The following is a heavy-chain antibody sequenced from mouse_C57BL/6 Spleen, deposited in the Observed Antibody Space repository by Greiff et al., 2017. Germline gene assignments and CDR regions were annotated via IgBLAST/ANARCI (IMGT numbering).Heavy chain of an antibody. D-gene: IGHD2-5*01. Sequence: QVQLQQSGAELVRPGTSVKVSCKASGYAFTNYLIEWVKQRPGQGLEWIGVINPGSGGTNYNEKFKGKATLTADKSSSTAYMQLSSLTSEYSAVYFCARLTGSNYVLDYWGQGTTLTVSS. CDR2: INPGSGGT. CDR1: GYAFTNYL. CDR3: ARLTGSNYVLDY. V-gene: IGHV1-54*01. J-gene: IGHJ2*01.